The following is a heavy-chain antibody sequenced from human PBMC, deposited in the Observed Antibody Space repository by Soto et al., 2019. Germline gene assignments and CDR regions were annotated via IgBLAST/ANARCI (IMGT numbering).Heavy chain of an antibody. CDR1: EGPSYPYY. CDR2: INHSGSM. V-gene: IGHV4-34*01. Sequence: PSDNLFHNHTGDEGPSYPYYRGLIRQSPGKGLDLIGEINHSGSMNYTPSLKSRVAMSVDTSKNQFSLRLSSVTAADTAVYYCARQVVLMVYGIRDYFYYMDVWGRGTTVT. D-gene: IGHD2-8*01. CDR3: ARQVVLMVYGIRDYFYYMDV. J-gene: IGHJ6*03.